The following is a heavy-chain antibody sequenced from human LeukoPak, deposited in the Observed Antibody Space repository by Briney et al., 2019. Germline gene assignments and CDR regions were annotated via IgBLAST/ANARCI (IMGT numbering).Heavy chain of an antibody. J-gene: IGHJ4*02. D-gene: IGHD3-3*01. Sequence: GGSLKLSCAASGFTFSDYYMSWIRQAPGKGLEWVSYISSSGSTIYYADSVKGRFTISRDNAKNSLYLQMNSLRAEDTAVYYCARESYDFWSGYYTHYSDYWGQGTLVTVSS. V-gene: IGHV3-11*01. CDR2: ISSSGSTI. CDR3: ARESYDFWSGYYTHYSDY. CDR1: GFTFSDYY.